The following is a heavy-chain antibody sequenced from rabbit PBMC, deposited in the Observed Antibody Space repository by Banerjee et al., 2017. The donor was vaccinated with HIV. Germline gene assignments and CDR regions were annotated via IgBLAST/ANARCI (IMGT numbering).Heavy chain of an antibody. D-gene: IGHD6-1*01. CDR1: GFSFSSSYW. J-gene: IGHJ4*01. CDR3: ARHVAGAGYGYANL. Sequence: EESGGDLVKPEGSLTLTCTASGFSFSSSYWICWVRQAPGKGLEWIACIYAYSSGITYYASWAKGRFTISKTSSTTVTLQMTSLTAADTATYFCARHVAGAGYGYANLWGQGTLVTVS. CDR2: IYAYSSGIT. V-gene: IGHV1S45*01.